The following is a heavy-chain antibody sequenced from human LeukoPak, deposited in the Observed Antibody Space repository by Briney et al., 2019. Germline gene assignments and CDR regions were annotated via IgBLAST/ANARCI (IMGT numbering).Heavy chain of an antibody. CDR2: IYTSGST. D-gene: IGHD3-22*01. J-gene: IGHJ4*02. Sequence: KPSETLSLTCTVSGGSISSYYWSWIRQPAGKGLEWIGRIYTSGSTNYNPSLKSRVTISVDTSKNQFSLKLSSVTAADTAVYYCARGGRRTGYYYDSSGYYRLFDYWGQGTLVTVSS. CDR1: GGSISSYY. V-gene: IGHV4-4*07. CDR3: ARGGRRTGYYYDSSGYYRLFDY.